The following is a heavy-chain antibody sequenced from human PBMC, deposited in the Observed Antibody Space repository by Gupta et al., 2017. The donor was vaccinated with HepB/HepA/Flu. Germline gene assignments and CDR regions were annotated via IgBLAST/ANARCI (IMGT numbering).Heavy chain of an antibody. CDR3: ARDGENGYNDLDS. J-gene: IGHJ4*02. D-gene: IGHD5-24*01. CDR1: GCTFSNYG. Sequence: QVQLVESGGGVMQPGRSLRLSCAASGCTFSNYGIHWVRQAPGKGLDCVAVISHDEKKQYYADSVKGRFTISRDNSKNMLFLQMTGLRVEDTAVYYCARDGENGYNDLDSWGQGTLVTVSS. CDR2: ISHDEKKQ. V-gene: IGHV3-30*03.